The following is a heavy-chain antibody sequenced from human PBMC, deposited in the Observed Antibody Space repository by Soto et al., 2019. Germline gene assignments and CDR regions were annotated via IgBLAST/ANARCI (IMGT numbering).Heavy chain of an antibody. Sequence: QVQLVESGGGVVQPGRSLRLSCAASGFTFSSYAMHWVRQAPGKGLEWVAVISYDGSNKYHADSVKGRFTISRDNSKNTLYLQMNSLRAEDTAVYYCARGDPITFGGPQYHWGQGTLVTVSS. CDR3: ARGDPITFGGPQYH. CDR1: GFTFSSYA. V-gene: IGHV3-30-3*01. J-gene: IGHJ5*02. CDR2: ISYDGSNK. D-gene: IGHD3-16*01.